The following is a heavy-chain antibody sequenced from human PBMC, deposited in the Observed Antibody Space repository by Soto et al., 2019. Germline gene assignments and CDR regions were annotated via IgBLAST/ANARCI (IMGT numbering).Heavy chain of an antibody. D-gene: IGHD3-10*01. CDR2: IWHDGINE. V-gene: IGHV3-33*03. Sequence: QERLVESGGGVVQPGRSLRLSCAVSGFTFSDYAMHWVRQAPGKGLEWVALIWHDGINEFYADSVKGRFTISRDISNNTLYLQMNRLRPEDTAVYYCTKSRGDAYKWGLGLDQWGQGTLVTVYS. CDR1: GFTFSDYA. J-gene: IGHJ5*02. CDR3: TKSRGDAYKWGLGLDQ.